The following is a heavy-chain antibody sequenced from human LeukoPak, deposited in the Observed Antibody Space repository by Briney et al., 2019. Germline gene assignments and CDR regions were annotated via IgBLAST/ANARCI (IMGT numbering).Heavy chain of an antibody. V-gene: IGHV4-39*01. CDR2: IYYSGST. CDR1: GGSISSGSYY. D-gene: IGHD3-10*01. J-gene: IGHJ3*01. Sequence: SQTLSLTCTVSGGSISSGSYYWSWIRQPPGKGLEWIGSIYYSGSTYYNPSLKSRVTISVDTSKNQFSLRLNSVTAADTAVYYCARQGVYGSGTYYWFDPWGQGTMVTVSS. CDR3: ARQGVYGSGTYYWFDP.